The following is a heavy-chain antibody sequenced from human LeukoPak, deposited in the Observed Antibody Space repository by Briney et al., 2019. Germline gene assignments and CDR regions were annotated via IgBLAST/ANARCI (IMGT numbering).Heavy chain of an antibody. CDR3: APRGVVIDY. Sequence: GGSLRLSCAASGFTFNNYWMKWVRQAPGKGLEWVATIKQEGSEKYYVDSVKGRFTISRDNAKNSLYLQMSSLRDEDTAVYYCAPRGVVIDYWGQGTLVTVSS. V-gene: IGHV3-7*02. CDR2: IKQEGSEK. CDR1: GFTFNNYW. D-gene: IGHD3-3*01. J-gene: IGHJ4*02.